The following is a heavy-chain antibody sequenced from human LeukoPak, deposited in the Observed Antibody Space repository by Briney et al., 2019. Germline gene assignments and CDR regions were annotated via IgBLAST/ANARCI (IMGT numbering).Heavy chain of an antibody. CDR3: AKATIFGVVDYFDY. J-gene: IGHJ4*02. V-gene: IGHV3-23*01. CDR2: ISGSGGTT. Sequence: GGSLRLSCAASGFTFSSCAMSWVRQAPGKGLEWVSAISGSGGTTYYADSVKGRFTISRDNSKNTLYLQMNSLRAEDTAVYYCAKATIFGVVDYFDYWGQGTLVTVSS. CDR1: GFTFSSCA. D-gene: IGHD3-3*01.